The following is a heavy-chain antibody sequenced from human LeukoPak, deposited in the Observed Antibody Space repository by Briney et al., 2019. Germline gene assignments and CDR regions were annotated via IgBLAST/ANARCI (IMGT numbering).Heavy chain of an antibody. CDR1: GFTFSSYW. CDR2: IKQDGSEK. D-gene: IGHD3-22*01. J-gene: IGHJ4*02. CDR3: ARVFDSSGFHPFFDY. V-gene: IGHV3-7*01. Sequence: GSLRLSCAASGFTFSSYWMSWVRQAPGRGLEWVANIKQDGSEKYYVDSVKGRFTISRDNAKNSLHLQMNSLRAEDTAVYYCARVFDSSGFHPFFDYWGQGTLVTVSS.